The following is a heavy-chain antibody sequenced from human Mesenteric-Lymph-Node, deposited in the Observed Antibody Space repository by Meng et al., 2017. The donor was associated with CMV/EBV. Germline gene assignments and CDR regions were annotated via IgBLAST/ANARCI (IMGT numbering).Heavy chain of an antibody. CDR3: ARGTLGYCSSTSCYQYRNWFDP. V-gene: IGHV4-34*01. CDR2: INHSGST. J-gene: IGHJ5*02. Sequence: YYWSWNRQPPGKGLEWIGEINHSGSTNYNPSLKSRVTISVDTSKNQFSLKLSSVTAADTAVYYCARGTLGYCSSTSCYQYRNWFDPWGQGTLVTVSS. D-gene: IGHD2-2*01. CDR1: YY.